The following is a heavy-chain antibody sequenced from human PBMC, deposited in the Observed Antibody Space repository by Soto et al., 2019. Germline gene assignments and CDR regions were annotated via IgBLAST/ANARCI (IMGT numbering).Heavy chain of an antibody. V-gene: IGHV1-69*01. CDR3: ANSISHASRAFDY. D-gene: IGHD1-26*01. CDR2: IIPIFGTA. CDR1: GGTFSSYA. J-gene: IGHJ4*02. Sequence: ASVKVSCKASGGTFSSYAISWVRQAPGQGLEWMGGIIPIFGTANYAQKFQGRVTITADESTSTAYMELSSLRSEDTAVYYCANSISHASRAFDYWGQGTLVTVSS.